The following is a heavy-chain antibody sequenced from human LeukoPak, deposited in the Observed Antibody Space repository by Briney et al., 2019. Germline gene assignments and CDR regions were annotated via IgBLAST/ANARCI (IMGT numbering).Heavy chain of an antibody. V-gene: IGHV3-23*01. D-gene: IGHD3-10*01. CDR1: GFTFSSYA. CDR3: AKDPGLYGSGSYGDYFDY. CDR2: ISGSGGST. J-gene: IGHJ4*02. Sequence: GGSLRLSCAASGFTFSSYAMSWVRQAPGKGLEWVSAISGSGGSTYYADSVKGRFTISRDNSKNTLYLQMNSLRAEDTAVYYCAKDPGLYGSGSYGDYFDYWGQGTLATVSS.